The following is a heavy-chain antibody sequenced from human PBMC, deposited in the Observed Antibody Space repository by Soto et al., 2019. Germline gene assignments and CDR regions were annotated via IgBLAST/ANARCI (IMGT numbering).Heavy chain of an antibody. J-gene: IGHJ4*02. D-gene: IGHD2-8*01. CDR3: ARASGHIYATLHGPFDH. V-gene: IGHV3-30-3*01. CDR1: GFTFNRHP. Sequence: PGGSLRLSCAASGFTFNRHPLHWVRQAPGKGLEWVAVISHDGNNKYYADSVKGRFTISRDNSMNMLYLQMHGLRTEDTAIFYCARASGHIYATLHGPFDHWGQGAXVTVSS. CDR2: ISHDGNNK.